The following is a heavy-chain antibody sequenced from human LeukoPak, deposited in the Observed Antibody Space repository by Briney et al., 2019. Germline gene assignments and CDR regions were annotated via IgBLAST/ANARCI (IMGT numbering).Heavy chain of an antibody. CDR3: ATFTGPFDY. J-gene: IGHJ4*02. Sequence: GGSLRLSCAASGFTFRSYAMNWVRQAPGKGLEWVSYISSSSSTIYYADSVKGRFTISRDDAKNSLYLQMNSLRAEDTAVYYCATFTGPFDYWGQGTLVTVSS. CDR1: GFTFRSYA. CDR2: ISSSSSTI. V-gene: IGHV3-48*04. D-gene: IGHD1-14*01.